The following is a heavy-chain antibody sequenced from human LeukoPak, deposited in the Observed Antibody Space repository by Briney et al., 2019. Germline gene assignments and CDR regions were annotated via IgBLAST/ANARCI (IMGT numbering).Heavy chain of an antibody. J-gene: IGHJ4*02. CDR3: ARGYSSGLDY. CDR1: GGSISSGGYY. V-gene: IGHV4-31*03. CDR2: IYYSGST. Sequence: SETLSLTCTVSGGSISSGGYYWSWIRQHPGKGLEWIGYIYYSGSTYYNSSLKSRVTISVDTSKNQFSLKLSSVTAADTAVYYCARGYSSGLDYWGQGTLVTVSS. D-gene: IGHD6-19*01.